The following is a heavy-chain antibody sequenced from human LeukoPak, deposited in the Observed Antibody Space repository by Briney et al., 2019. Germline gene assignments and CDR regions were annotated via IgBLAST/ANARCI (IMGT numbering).Heavy chain of an antibody. CDR2: IYYSGST. V-gene: IGHV4-39*02. CDR3: ASYVVVVAATGY. Sequence: SETLSLTCTVSGGSISSSIYYWGWIRQPPGKGLGWIGSIYYSGSTYYKPSLKSRVTISVDTSRNHFSLKLSSVTASDTAGNHCASYVVVVAATGYWGQGTLVTVSS. CDR1: GGSISSSIYY. D-gene: IGHD2-15*01. J-gene: IGHJ4*02.